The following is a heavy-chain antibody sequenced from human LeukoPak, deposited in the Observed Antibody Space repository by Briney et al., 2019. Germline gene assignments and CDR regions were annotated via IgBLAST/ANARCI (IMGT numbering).Heavy chain of an antibody. CDR3: ARDILAAGYYFDY. CDR1: GGTFSSYA. D-gene: IGHD6-13*01. V-gene: IGHV1-69*13. Sequence: SVKVSCKASGGTFSSYAISWVRQAPGQGLEWMGGIIPIFGTANYAQEFQGRVTITADESTSTAYMELSSLRSEDTAVYYCARDILAAGYYFDYWGQGTLVTVSS. J-gene: IGHJ4*02. CDR2: IIPIFGTA.